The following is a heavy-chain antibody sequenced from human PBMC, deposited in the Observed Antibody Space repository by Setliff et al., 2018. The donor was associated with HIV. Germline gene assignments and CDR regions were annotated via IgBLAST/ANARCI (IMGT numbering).Heavy chain of an antibody. CDR1: GGSISSGSYY. V-gene: IGHV4-61*09. CDR3: ARDPGMATTYGGDYYYYGLDV. D-gene: IGHD5-12*01. Sequence: SETLSLTCTVSGGSISSGSYYWSWIRQPAGKGLEWIGHIYTSGSTNYNPSLKSRVTISVDTSKKQFSLYLLKNSLRAEDTALYHCARDPGMATTYGGDYYYYGLDVWGQGTTVTVSS. J-gene: IGHJ6*02. CDR2: IYTSGST.